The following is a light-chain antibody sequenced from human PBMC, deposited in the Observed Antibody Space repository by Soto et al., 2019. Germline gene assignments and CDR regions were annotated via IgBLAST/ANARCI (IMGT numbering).Light chain of an antibody. V-gene: IGKV3-20*01. CDR3: QQYGSAPGT. CDR1: QSVSRNF. J-gene: IGKJ2*02. CDR2: GAS. Sequence: EIVLTQSPGTLSLSPGERATLSCRASQSVSRNFLAWYQQKPGQAPKLLISGASSRATGIPDRFSGSWSGTDFTLTISRLEPEDFALYSCQQYGSAPGTFGQGTKLEIK.